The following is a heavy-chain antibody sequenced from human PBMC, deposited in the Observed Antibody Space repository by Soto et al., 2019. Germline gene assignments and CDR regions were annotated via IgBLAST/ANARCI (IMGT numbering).Heavy chain of an antibody. CDR1: GFTFSSYG. CDR2: ISYDGSNK. CDR3: AKPRIAAAGSPDYYYGMDV. D-gene: IGHD6-13*01. Sequence: SGGSLRLSCAASGFTFSSYGMHWVRQAPGKGLEWVAVISYDGSNKYYADSVKGRFTISRDNSKNTLYLQMNSLRAEDTAVYYCAKPRIAAAGSPDYYYGMDVWGQGTTVTVSS. J-gene: IGHJ6*02. V-gene: IGHV3-30*18.